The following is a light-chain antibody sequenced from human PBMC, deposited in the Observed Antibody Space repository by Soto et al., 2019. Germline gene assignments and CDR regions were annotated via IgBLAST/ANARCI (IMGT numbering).Light chain of an antibody. CDR3: SSYTSSSTLYV. V-gene: IGLV2-14*01. J-gene: IGLJ1*01. Sequence: SALTQPASVSESPGQSITISCAGTSSDIGGYNYVSWYQQHPGKAPKVMIYEVSNRPSGVSNRFSGSKSGNTASLTISGLQAEDEADYYCSSYTSSSTLYVFGTGTKVTVL. CDR2: EVS. CDR1: SSDIGGYNY.